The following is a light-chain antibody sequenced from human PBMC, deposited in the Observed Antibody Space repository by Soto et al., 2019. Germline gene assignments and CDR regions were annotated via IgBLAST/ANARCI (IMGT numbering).Light chain of an antibody. V-gene: IGKV3-15*01. CDR1: QSVRSTY. Sequence: EIVMTQSPVTLSVSPGERATLSCRASQSVRSTYLAWYQQKPGQAPRLLIFGVSNRAAGIPARFSGSGSGTEFTLTISSLQSEDFAVYYCQLYGDSPPYSFGQGTKVDIK. CDR3: QLYGDSPPYS. CDR2: GVS. J-gene: IGKJ2*03.